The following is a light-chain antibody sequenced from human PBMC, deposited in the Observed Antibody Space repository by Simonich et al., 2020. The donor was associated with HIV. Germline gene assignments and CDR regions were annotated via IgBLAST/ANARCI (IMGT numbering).Light chain of an antibody. CDR1: SSNIGAGYD. CDR2: GNS. CDR3: SSYTLSSTPWV. J-gene: IGLJ3*02. Sequence: QSVLTQPPSVSGAPGQRVTISCTGSSSNIGAGYDVHWYQQLPGTAPKLLIYGNSNRPSGVPDRFSGSKSGPSASLAITGLQAEDEADYYCSSYTLSSTPWVFGGGTKLTV. V-gene: IGLV1-40*01.